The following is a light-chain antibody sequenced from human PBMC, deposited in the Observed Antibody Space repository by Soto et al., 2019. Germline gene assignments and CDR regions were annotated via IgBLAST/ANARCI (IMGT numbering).Light chain of an antibody. V-gene: IGKV4-1*01. CDR2: EVS. CDR1: QSVFSNSKNRNH. Sequence: DIVMTQSPDSLAVSLGERATIKCKSSQSVFSNSKNRNHLSWYLQKPGQSPQLLIYEVSTRVSGVPDRFSGSGSGTDFTLEISRVETDDVGIYYCMQSTQLPPTFGQGTRLEIK. CDR3: MQSTQLPPT. J-gene: IGKJ5*01.